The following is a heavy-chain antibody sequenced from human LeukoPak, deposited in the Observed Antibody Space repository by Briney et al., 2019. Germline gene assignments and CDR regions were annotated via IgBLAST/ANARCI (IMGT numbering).Heavy chain of an antibody. Sequence: PSETLSLTCAVYGGSFSGYYWSWIRQPPGKGLEWIGEINHSGSTNYNPSLKSRVTISVDTSKNQFSLKPSSVTAADTAVYYCARNDYWGQGTLVTVSS. V-gene: IGHV4-34*01. CDR1: GGSFSGYY. J-gene: IGHJ4*02. CDR2: INHSGST. CDR3: ARNDY.